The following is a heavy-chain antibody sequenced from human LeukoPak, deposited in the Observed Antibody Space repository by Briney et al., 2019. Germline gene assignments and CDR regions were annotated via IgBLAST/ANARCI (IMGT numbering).Heavy chain of an antibody. CDR2: ISSSSSNI. J-gene: IGHJ4*02. D-gene: IGHD1-26*01. CDR1: GFAFNSRG. Sequence: GGSLRLSCAASGFAFNSRGMNWVRQAPGKGLEWVSYISSSSSNIYSADSVKGRFSISRDNAKNSLYLQMNSLRAEDTAVYYCAREIMGATNYWGQGTLVTVSS. V-gene: IGHV3-48*01. CDR3: AREIMGATNY.